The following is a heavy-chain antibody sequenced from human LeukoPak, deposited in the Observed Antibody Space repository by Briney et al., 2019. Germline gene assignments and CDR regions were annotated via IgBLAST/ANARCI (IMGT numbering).Heavy chain of an antibody. Sequence: PGRTLRLSCAASGFTLSSYGMHWVRQAPGKGLEWVAVISYDGSNKYYADSVKGRFTNSRYNSKNTLYLQMNSLRSEDTAVYYCAKDGYSSGWFISWDYYYGMDVWGKGTTVTVSS. V-gene: IGHV3-30*18. D-gene: IGHD6-19*01. J-gene: IGHJ6*04. CDR2: ISYDGSNK. CDR3: AKDGYSSGWFISWDYYYGMDV. CDR1: GFTLSSYG.